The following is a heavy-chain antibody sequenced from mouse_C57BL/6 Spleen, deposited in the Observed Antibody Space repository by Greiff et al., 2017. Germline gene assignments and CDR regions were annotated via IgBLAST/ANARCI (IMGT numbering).Heavy chain of an antibody. CDR2: IYPRSGNT. J-gene: IGHJ2*01. CDR1: GYTFTSYG. D-gene: IGHD1-1*01. CDR3: ARGDSYYYGSSYGY. V-gene: IGHV1-81*01. Sequence: QVQLQQSGAELARPGASVKLSCKASGYTFTSYGISWVKQRTGQGLEWIGEIYPRSGNTYYNEKFKGKATLTADKSSSTAYMELRSLTSEDSAVYFCARGDSYYYGSSYGYWGQGTTLTVSS.